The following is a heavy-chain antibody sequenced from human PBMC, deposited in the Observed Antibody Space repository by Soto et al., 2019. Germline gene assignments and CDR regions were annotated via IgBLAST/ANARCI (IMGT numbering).Heavy chain of an antibody. V-gene: IGHV3-30-3*01. CDR1: GFSFSSFA. CDR3: ARDQGLPHYDILTGPHDY. Sequence: QVQLVESGGGVVQPGRSLRLSCAASGFSFSSFAIHWVRQAPGKGLEWVAVISYDGGNKYYAGSVKGRFTISRDNSKNTLYLQMNSLRAEDTAVYYCARDQGLPHYDILTGPHDYWGQGTLVTVSS. D-gene: IGHD3-9*01. CDR2: ISYDGGNK. J-gene: IGHJ4*02.